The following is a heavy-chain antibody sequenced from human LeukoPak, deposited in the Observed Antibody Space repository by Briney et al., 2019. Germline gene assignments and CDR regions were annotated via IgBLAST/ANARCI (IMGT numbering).Heavy chain of an antibody. J-gene: IGHJ5*02. Sequence: SVKVSCKASGGTFSSYAISWVRQAPGQGLEWMGGIIPIFGTANYAQKFQGRVTITTDESTSTAYMELSSLRSEDTAVYYCARAIRFLEWLLGDNWFDPWGQGTLVTVSS. CDR1: GGTFSSYA. D-gene: IGHD3-3*01. V-gene: IGHV1-69*05. CDR2: IIPIFGTA. CDR3: ARAIRFLEWLLGDNWFDP.